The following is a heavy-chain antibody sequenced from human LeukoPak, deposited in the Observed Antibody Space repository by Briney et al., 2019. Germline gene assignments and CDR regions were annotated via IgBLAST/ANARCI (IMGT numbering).Heavy chain of an antibody. V-gene: IGHV3-48*04. Sequence: GGSLRLSCAASGFTFSSYSMNWVRQAPGKGLEWVSYISSSGSTVYYADSVKGRFTISRDNAKNSLYLQMNSLRAEDTAVYYCARGQVAFWSGYYTTDYFDYWGQGTLVTVSS. CDR2: ISSSGSTV. CDR1: GFTFSSYS. CDR3: ARGQVAFWSGYYTTDYFDY. D-gene: IGHD3-3*01. J-gene: IGHJ4*02.